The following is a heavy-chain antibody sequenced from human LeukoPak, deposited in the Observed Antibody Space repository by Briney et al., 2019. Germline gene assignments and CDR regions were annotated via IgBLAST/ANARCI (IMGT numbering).Heavy chain of an antibody. CDR1: GDSISTGGYS. V-gene: IGHV4-30-2*01. Sequence: NPSQTLSLTCAVSGDSISTGGYSWSWIRQPPGKGLEWIGYVYHGGSTHYNPSLKSRVTISVDRSKNQFSLMLTSVTAADTAVYYCARDRGFSGYDLAYWGQGILVTVSS. D-gene: IGHD5-12*01. CDR2: VYHGGST. J-gene: IGHJ4*02. CDR3: ARDRGFSGYDLAY.